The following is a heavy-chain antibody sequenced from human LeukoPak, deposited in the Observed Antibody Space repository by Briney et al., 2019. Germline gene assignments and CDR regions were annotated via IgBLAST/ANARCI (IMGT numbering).Heavy chain of an antibody. Sequence: ASVKVSCKASGYSFTSYGISWVRQAPGQGLEWMGWISAYNGNTNYAQKIQGRVTMTTDTSTSTAYMELRSLRSDDTAVYYCARVVDRLEYSSSWLFDYWGQGTLVTVSS. V-gene: IGHV1-18*01. CDR3: ARVVDRLEYSSSWLFDY. J-gene: IGHJ4*02. CDR1: GYSFTSYG. D-gene: IGHD6-6*01. CDR2: ISAYNGNT.